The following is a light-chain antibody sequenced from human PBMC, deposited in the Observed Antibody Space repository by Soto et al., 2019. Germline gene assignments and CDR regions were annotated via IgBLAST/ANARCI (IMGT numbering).Light chain of an antibody. Sequence: QSVLTQPPSVSAAPGQNVTISCSGSKSNIERNYVSWYQQISGAAPKLLIYDNDKRPSGIPDRFSGSKSGASATLGITTLQTGDEADYYCAAWGTSRSVLFGGGTKLTVL. CDR2: DND. J-gene: IGLJ2*01. CDR3: AAWGTSRSVL. V-gene: IGLV1-51*01. CDR1: KSNIERNY.